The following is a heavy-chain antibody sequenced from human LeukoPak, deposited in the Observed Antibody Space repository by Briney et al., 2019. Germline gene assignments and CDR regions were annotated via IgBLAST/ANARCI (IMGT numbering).Heavy chain of an antibody. V-gene: IGHV3-48*04. J-gene: IGHJ6*02. CDR1: GFTFSSYA. CDR2: ISNSGSTI. Sequence: GRSLRLSCAASGFTFSSYAMHWVRQAPGKGLEWVSYISNSGSTIYYADSVKGRFTISRDNAKNSLYLQMNSLRAEDTAVYYCARDPYYYYGMDVWGQGTTVTVSS. CDR3: ARDPYYYYGMDV.